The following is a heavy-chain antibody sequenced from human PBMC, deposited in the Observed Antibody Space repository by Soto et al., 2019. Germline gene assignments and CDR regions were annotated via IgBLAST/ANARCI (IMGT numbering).Heavy chain of an antibody. CDR3: ARDPHGDYDAYFFDY. V-gene: IGHV1-18*01. J-gene: IGHJ4*01. Sequence: ASVKVSCKASGYTFSRHGITWVPQAPGQGLEWIGWISGYNENTEYAQKFQDRVTMTLDPSNNTAYLELGGLRSDDTAVFYCARDPHGDYDAYFFDYWGQ. CDR2: ISGYNENT. CDR1: GYTFSRHG. D-gene: IGHD4-17*01.